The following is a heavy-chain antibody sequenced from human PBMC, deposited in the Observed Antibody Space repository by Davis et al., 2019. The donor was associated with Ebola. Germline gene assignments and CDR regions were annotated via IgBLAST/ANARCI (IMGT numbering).Heavy chain of an antibody. CDR3: ARGGYSYGFHWFDP. V-gene: IGHV4-30-4*01. Sequence: MPSQTLSLTCPVSGGSISGDDYYWSWLPQPPGQGLEWIGYIYYTGGTYFNPSLEIRVILQVDTSKDQFSLKFISVTAADTAVYYCARGGYSYGFHWFDPWGQGTLVTVSS. J-gene: IGHJ5*02. D-gene: IGHD5-18*01. CDR1: GGSISGDDYY. CDR2: IYYTGGT.